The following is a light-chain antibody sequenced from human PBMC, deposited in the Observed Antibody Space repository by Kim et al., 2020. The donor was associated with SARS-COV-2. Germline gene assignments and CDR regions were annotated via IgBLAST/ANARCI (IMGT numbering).Light chain of an antibody. CDR2: DVN. V-gene: IGLV2-14*03. Sequence: GQSISISCTGTSRNIGSYNYSSWHQQHPGKAPKLMIYDVNQRPSGISSRFSGSKSGSTASLTISGLQAEDEADYYCSSFTTRSTLVFGGGTQLTVL. CDR1: SRNIGSYNY. J-gene: IGLJ3*02. CDR3: SSFTTRSTLV.